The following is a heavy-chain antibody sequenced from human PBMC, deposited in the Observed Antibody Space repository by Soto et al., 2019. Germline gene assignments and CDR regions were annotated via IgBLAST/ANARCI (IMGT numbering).Heavy chain of an antibody. CDR1: GFTFRTYG. D-gene: IGHD3-3*01. J-gene: IGHJ4*01. CDR3: STICGVASDF. CDR2: TSHDGVSK. Sequence: QVQLVESGGGVVQPGRSLRLSCAASGFTFRTYGMHWARQAPGKGLEWLAMTSHDGVSKYYADSVKGRFTISRDNSKNTLYLQMNTLGAEDTALYYCSTICGVASDFGGQGTLVTVTS. V-gene: IGHV3-30*03.